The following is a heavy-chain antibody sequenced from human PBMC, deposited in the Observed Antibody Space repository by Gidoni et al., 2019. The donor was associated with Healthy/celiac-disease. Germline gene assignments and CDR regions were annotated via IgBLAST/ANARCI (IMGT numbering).Heavy chain of an antibody. CDR1: GGSFSGYY. Sequence: QVQLQQWGAGLLKPSETLSLTCAVYGGSFSGYYWSWIRQPPGKGLEWIGEINHSGSTNYNPSLKSRVTISVDTSKNQFSLKLSSVTAADTAVYYCASKDGYNRAFDYWGQRTLVTVSS. J-gene: IGHJ4*02. V-gene: IGHV4-34*01. CDR2: INHSGST. D-gene: IGHD5-12*01. CDR3: ASKDGYNRAFDY.